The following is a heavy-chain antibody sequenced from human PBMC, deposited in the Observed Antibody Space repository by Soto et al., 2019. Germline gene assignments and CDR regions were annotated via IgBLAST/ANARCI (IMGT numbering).Heavy chain of an antibody. Sequence: EVQLVESGGGLVQPGGSLRLSCAASGFIFSDHYMDWVRQAPGKGLEWVGRIKNKANSYTKEYAAAVKGRFTISRDDSKHSLYLQMNSLKTEDTAVYYCTRISLVGATGGRYFDYWCQGTLRTVSS. D-gene: IGHD1-26*01. CDR1: GFIFSDHY. V-gene: IGHV3-72*01. CDR2: IKNKANSYTK. J-gene: IGHJ4*02. CDR3: TRISLVGATGGRYFDY.